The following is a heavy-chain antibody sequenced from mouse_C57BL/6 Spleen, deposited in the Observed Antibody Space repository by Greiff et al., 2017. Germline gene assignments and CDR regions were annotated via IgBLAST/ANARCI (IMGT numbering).Heavy chain of an antibody. CDR2: LWSGGST. D-gene: IGHD1-1*01. CDR1: GFSLTSYG. CDR3: ARSYYYGSSLGYFDY. Sequence: QVQLQQSGPGLVQPSQSLSITCTVSGFSLTSYGVHWVRQSPGQGLVWLGVLWSGGSTDYTAPFISSLSIIKDNSKSQVFFKMSSLQADDTAIYYCARSYYYGSSLGYFDYWGQGTTRKVTS. V-gene: IGHV2-2*01. J-gene: IGHJ2*01.